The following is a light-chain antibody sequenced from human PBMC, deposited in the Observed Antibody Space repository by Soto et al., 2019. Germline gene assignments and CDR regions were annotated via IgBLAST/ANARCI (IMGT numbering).Light chain of an antibody. V-gene: IGLV2-14*01. CDR3: SSYTSSSTYV. CDR1: SSDVGGYNY. Sequence: QSALTQTASVSGCPGQSITISCTGTSSDVGGYNYVSWYQQYPGKAPKLMIYDVSNRPSGVSNRFSGSKSGNTASLTISGLQAEYEADYYCSSYTSSSTYVFGTGTKLTVL. CDR2: DVS. J-gene: IGLJ1*01.